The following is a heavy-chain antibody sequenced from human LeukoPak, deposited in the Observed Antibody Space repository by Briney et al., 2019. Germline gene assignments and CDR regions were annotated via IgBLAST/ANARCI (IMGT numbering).Heavy chain of an antibody. Sequence: PSETLSLTCTVSGGSMRNYYWSWIRQPPGKGLEWIGYIYYSGSTNYNPSLKSRVTISVDTSKNQFSLKLSSVTAADTAVYYCARRDLGYCSGGSCYFSGAFDIWGQGTMVTVSS. CDR1: GGSMRNYY. J-gene: IGHJ3*02. CDR2: IYYSGST. CDR3: ARRDLGYCSGGSCYFSGAFDI. V-gene: IGHV4-59*08. D-gene: IGHD2-15*01.